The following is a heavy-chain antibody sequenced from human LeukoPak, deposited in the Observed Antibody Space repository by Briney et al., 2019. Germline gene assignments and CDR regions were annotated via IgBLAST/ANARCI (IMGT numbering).Heavy chain of an antibody. D-gene: IGHD2-2*01. J-gene: IGHJ3*02. CDR2: IYYSGST. CDR3: ATLGYCSSTSCYGAFDI. CDR1: GGSISSGGYY. V-gene: IGHV4-31*03. Sequence: PSQTLSLTCSVSGGSISSGGYYWSWIRQHPGKGLEWIGYIYYSGSTNYNPSLKSRVTMSVDTSKNQFSLKLSSVTAADTAVYYCATLGYCSSTSCYGAFDIWGQGTMVTVSS.